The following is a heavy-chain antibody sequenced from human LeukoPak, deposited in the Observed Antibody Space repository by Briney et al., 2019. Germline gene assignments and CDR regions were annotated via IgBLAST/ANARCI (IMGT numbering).Heavy chain of an antibody. CDR1: GYTFTSYG. J-gene: IGHJ3*02. CDR3: ARAGGYCSSTSCPDAFDI. V-gene: IGHV1-18*01. D-gene: IGHD2-2*01. Sequence: GASVKVSCKASGYTFTSYGISWVRQAPGQGLEWMGWISAYNGNTNYAQKLQGRVTMTTDTSTSTAYMELRSLRSDDTAVYYCARAGGYCSSTSCPDAFDIWGQGTMVTFSS. CDR2: ISAYNGNT.